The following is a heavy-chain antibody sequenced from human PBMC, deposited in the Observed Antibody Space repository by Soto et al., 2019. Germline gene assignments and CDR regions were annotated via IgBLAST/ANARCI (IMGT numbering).Heavy chain of an antibody. D-gene: IGHD3-3*01. V-gene: IGHV1-46*01. Sequence: ASVKVSCEASGYSFTTYYINWMRQAPGQGLEWMGIINPSGGSTTYAQKFQGRVTMTRDTSTRTFYMELSSLRSEDTAIYYCARDQRGAYDFWGQGSLVTVSS. CDR3: ARDQRGAYDF. J-gene: IGHJ4*02. CDR2: INPSGGST. CDR1: GYSFTTYY.